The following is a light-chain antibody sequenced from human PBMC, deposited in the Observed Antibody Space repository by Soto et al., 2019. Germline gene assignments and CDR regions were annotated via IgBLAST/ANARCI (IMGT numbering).Light chain of an antibody. J-gene: IGLJ1*01. V-gene: IGLV2-11*01. Sequence: QSALTQPRSVSGSPGQSVTISCTGTSSDVGGYNYVSWYQQHPGKAPKLMIYDVSKRPSGVPDRFSGSKSGNTASLTISGLHDEDEADYYCCSYAGSRYVFGTGTKLTVL. CDR3: CSYAGSRYV. CDR1: SSDVGGYNY. CDR2: DVS.